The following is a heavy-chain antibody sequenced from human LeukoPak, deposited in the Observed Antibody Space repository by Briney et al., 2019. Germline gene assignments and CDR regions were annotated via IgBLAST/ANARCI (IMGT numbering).Heavy chain of an antibody. CDR1: GYSFTSYW. CDR2: IYPGDSDT. Sequence: GASLLISCKGSGYSFTSYWIGWVRQLPGKGLEWMGIIYPGDSDTRYSPSFQGQVTISADKSFSTAYLQWSSLKASDTAMYYCAIRSRDNWFDPWGQGTLVTVSS. CDR3: AIRSRDNWFDP. J-gene: IGHJ5*02. V-gene: IGHV5-51*01. D-gene: IGHD2-2*01.